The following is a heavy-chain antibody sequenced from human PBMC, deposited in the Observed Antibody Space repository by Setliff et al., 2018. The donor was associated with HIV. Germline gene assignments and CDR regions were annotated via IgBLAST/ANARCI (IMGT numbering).Heavy chain of an antibody. Sequence: PGGSLRLSCAASGFTFSDYYMSWIRQAPGKGLEWVSYISNSGSTIYYADSLKGRFTISRDDSKNTLYLQMNSLRAEDTALYYCARGQFRLRPDSLDLWGQGTLVTVSS. D-gene: IGHD2-21*01. J-gene: IGHJ3*01. V-gene: IGHV3-11*04. CDR1: GFTFSDYY. CDR2: ISNSGSTI. CDR3: ARGQFRLRPDSLDL.